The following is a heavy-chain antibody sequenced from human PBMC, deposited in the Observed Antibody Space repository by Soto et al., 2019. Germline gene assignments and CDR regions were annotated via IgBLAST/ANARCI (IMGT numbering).Heavy chain of an antibody. CDR3: ARDAALKWFDP. V-gene: IGHV4-31*03. CDR1: GGSTSSGGYY. Sequence: QVQLQESGPRLVKPSQTLSLTCTVSGGSTSSGGYYWSWIRQYPGKGLEWIGFVYYCGSTCYNPSLKSRVIITVDTSKKQFSLKLSYVTAADTAVYYCARDAALKWFDPWGQGTLVTVS. CDR2: VYYCGST. J-gene: IGHJ5*02. D-gene: IGHD2-15*01.